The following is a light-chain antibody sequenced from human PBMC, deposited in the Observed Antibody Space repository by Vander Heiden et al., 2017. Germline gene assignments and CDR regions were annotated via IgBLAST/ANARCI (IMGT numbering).Light chain of an antibody. CDR3: QVWDSSVV. CDR1: NIGTKS. CDR2: DDN. J-gene: IGLJ2*01. V-gene: IGLV3-21*02. Sequence: SYVLTQPPPVSVAPGQTARITCGGNNIGTKSVHWYQQKPGQAPVLVVYDDNDRPSGIPERFSGSNSGNTATLTISRVEAGDEADYFCQVWDSSVVIGGGTKLTVL.